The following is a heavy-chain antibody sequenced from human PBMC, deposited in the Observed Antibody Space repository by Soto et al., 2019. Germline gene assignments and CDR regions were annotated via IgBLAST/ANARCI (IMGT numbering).Heavy chain of an antibody. CDR1: AGSIRSGDYY. CDR3: AGELGTFYFDH. J-gene: IGHJ4*02. CDR2: IDHSGSA. V-gene: IGHV4-30-4*01. Sequence: QVQLQESGPGLVKPSQTLSLTCTVSAGSIRSGDYYWTWIRQPPGKGLEWIGYIDHSGSAYYNPSLQRRATISIDTSKNPFSLKMTSVTSVDKAVYYCAGELGTFYFDHWGQGNLVTVSS. D-gene: IGHD7-27*01.